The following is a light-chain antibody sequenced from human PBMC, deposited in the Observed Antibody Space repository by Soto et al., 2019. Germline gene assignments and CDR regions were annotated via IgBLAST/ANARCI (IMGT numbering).Light chain of an antibody. V-gene: IGKV3-15*01. CDR2: GAS. CDR3: QQYDDWPRT. Sequence: EIVMTQSPATLSVSPGERATLSCRASPSVSSNLARYQQKPGQAPRLLIYGASTRATGIPARFSGSGSGTEFTLIISSLQSEDFAVYYCQQYDDWPRTFGQGTKVEIK. J-gene: IGKJ1*01. CDR1: PSVSSN.